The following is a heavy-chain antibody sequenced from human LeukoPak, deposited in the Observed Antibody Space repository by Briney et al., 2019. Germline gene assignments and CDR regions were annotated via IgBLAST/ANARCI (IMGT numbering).Heavy chain of an antibody. D-gene: IGHD6-13*01. J-gene: IGHJ4*02. V-gene: IGHV1-2*02. CDR1: GYTFTGYY. Sequence: GASVKVSCKASGYTFTGYYMHWVRQAPGQGLEWLGWINPKTGAADYAQQFRGRDTMTRDTSINTDFMEMKRVTSDDTAVYYCARGAEAETSPLDFWGQGTLVIVS. CDR3: ARGAEAETSPLDF. CDR2: INPKTGAA.